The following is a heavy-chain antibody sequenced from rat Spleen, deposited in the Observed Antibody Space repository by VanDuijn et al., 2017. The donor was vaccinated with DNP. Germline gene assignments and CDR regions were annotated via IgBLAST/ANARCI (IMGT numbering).Heavy chain of an antibody. V-gene: IGHV5-7*01. CDR2: IIFDGSST. J-gene: IGHJ2*01. CDR1: GFTFSDYY. Sequence: EVQLVESGGGLVQPGRSLKLSCAASGFTFSDYYMAWVRQAPKKGLEWVATIIFDGSSTYYRDPVKGLFTNSRDNARSILYLQVHSLRSEDTATYYCASLTPYWGQGVMVTVSS. CDR3: ASLTPY. D-gene: IGHD3-1*01.